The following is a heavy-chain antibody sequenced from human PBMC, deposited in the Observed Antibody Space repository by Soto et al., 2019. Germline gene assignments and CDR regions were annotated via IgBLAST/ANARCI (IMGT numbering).Heavy chain of an antibody. Sequence: EVQLVESGGGLVQPGGSLKLSCAASGFTFSGSAMHWVRQASGKGLEWVGRIRSKANSYATAYAASVKGRITISRDDLNNTAYLQMNSLKTEDTAVYYCTTLHRHYDFWSGYYKGDYYYYMDVWGKGTTVTVSS. J-gene: IGHJ6*03. D-gene: IGHD3-3*01. CDR2: IRSKANSYAT. CDR3: TTLHRHYDFWSGYYKGDYYYYMDV. V-gene: IGHV3-73*01. CDR1: GFTFSGSA.